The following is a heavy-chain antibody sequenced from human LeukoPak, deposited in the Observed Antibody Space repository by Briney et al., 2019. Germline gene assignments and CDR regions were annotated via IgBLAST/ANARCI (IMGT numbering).Heavy chain of an antibody. J-gene: IGHJ4*02. V-gene: IGHV1-24*01. CDR1: GYTLSELS. CDR2: FEPEVGET. CDR3: ATSGPAGVATVQAY. Sequence: ASVKVSCKVSGYTLSELSIHWVRQPPGKGLEWMGGFEPEVGETIYAHKFQGRVTMIEDTSTDTGYMELTSLRSDDTAVYYCATSGPAGVATVQAYWGQGSQVTVSS. D-gene: IGHD5-12*01.